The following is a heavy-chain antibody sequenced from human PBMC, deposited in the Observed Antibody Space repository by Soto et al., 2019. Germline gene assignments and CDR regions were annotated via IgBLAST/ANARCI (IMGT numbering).Heavy chain of an antibody. CDR3: AKGGHFYGFDL. J-gene: IGHJ3*01. Sequence: EVQLVESGGGLVQPGRSLRLSCAASGFTFDNFAMHWVRQGPGKGLEWVSSIDWNGATINYADSVKGRFTISRDNAKNFLYLQMNSLRPEDTAFYYCAKGGHFYGFDLWGQGTMVTVPS. CDR1: GFTFDNFA. CDR2: IDWNGATI. V-gene: IGHV3-9*01. D-gene: IGHD3-3*02.